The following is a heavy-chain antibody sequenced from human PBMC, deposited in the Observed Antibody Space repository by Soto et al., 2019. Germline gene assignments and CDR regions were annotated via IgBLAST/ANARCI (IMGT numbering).Heavy chain of an antibody. D-gene: IGHD3-3*01. J-gene: IGHJ3*02. Sequence: PGESLKISCKGSGYSFTSYWICWVRQMPGKGLEWMGIIYPGDSDTRYSPSFQGQVTISADKSISTAYLQWSSLKASDTAMYYCAISPYSLTMFGVDLIANAFDIWGQGTRVTVSS. CDR3: AISPYSLTMFGVDLIANAFDI. CDR2: IYPGDSDT. V-gene: IGHV5-51*01. CDR1: GYSFTSYW.